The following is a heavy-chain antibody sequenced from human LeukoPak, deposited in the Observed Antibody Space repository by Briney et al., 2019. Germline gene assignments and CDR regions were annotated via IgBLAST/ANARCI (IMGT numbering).Heavy chain of an antibody. J-gene: IGHJ4*02. Sequence: PAETLSLTCAVYGGSFCVYHWLYIRPPPGKGREWSGEINHSGSTNINPSLKSRVTISVDTSKNQFSLKLSSVTAADTAVYYCATAAIVVVRAARRYYFAYWGQGTLVTVSS. D-gene: IGHD2-2*01. CDR1: GGSFCVYH. V-gene: IGHV4-34*01. CDR3: ATAAIVVVRAARRYYFAY. CDR2: INHSGST.